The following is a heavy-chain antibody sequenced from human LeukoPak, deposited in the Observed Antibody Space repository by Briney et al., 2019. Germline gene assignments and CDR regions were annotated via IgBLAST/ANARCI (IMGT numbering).Heavy chain of an antibody. Sequence: GGSLRLSCAASGFTFSSYAMSWVRQAPGKGLEWVSGLTGSGGNTYYADSVKGRFTISRDNSKNTLSLQMNSPRAEDAAVYYCVKFRGIQHYNYHMDVWGKGTTVTVSS. J-gene: IGHJ6*03. V-gene: IGHV3-23*01. D-gene: IGHD3-10*01. CDR3: VKFRGIQHYNYHMDV. CDR1: GFTFSSYA. CDR2: LTGSGGNT.